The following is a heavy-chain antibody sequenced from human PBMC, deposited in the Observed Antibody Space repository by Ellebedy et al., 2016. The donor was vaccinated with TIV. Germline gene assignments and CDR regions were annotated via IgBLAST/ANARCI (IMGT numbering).Heavy chain of an antibody. CDR3: ASDGSYGDHLSPAHAFVF. CDR2: IYAGGTT. CDR1: GFSVTNNY. Sequence: GESLKISCAASGFSVTNNYMSWVRQAPGQGLEWVSLIYAGGTTNYADSVKGRFTISRDNAKSSLYLQMDSVRAEDTAVYYCASDGSYGDHLSPAHAFVFWGQGTTVTVSS. V-gene: IGHV3-53*01. J-gene: IGHJ3*01. D-gene: IGHD1-26*01.